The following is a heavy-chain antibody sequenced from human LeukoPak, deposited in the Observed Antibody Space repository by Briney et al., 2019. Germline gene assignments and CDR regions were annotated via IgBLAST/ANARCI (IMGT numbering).Heavy chain of an antibody. Sequence: PSETLSLTCAVYGGSFSGYYWSWIRQPPGKGLEWIGEINHSGSTNYNPSLKSRVTISVDTSKNQFSLKLSSVTAADTAVYYCARSSKHYYDSSGYYYRYWGQGTLVTVSS. CDR3: ARSSKHYYDSSGYYYRY. CDR1: GGSFSGYY. J-gene: IGHJ4*02. V-gene: IGHV4-34*01. D-gene: IGHD3-22*01. CDR2: INHSGST.